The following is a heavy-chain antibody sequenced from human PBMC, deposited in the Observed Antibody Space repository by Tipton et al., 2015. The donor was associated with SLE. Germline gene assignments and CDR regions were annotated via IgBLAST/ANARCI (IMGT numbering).Heavy chain of an antibody. J-gene: IGHJ4*02. V-gene: IGHV4-59*08. D-gene: IGHD6-19*01. Sequence: TLSLTCTVSGGSISSYYWSWIRQPPGKGLEWIGYIYYSGSTNYNPSLKSRVTISIDTSKNQFSLKLSSVTAADTAVYYCARHKKVDGTRVFDHWGQGTLVTVSS. CDR1: GGSISSYY. CDR2: IYYSGST. CDR3: ARHKKVDGTRVFDH.